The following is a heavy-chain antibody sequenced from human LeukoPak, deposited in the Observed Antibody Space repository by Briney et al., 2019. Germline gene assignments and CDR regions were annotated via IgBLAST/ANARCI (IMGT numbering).Heavy chain of an antibody. CDR3: AREDAEQMDNSFDI. CDR2: IYYSGST. J-gene: IGHJ3*02. D-gene: IGHD5-24*01. Sequence: SETLSLTCTVSGGSISGYYWSWIRQPPGKGLEWIGYIYYSGSTNYNPSLKSRLTISIDTSKNQFSLKLRSVTAADTAVYYCAREDAEQMDNSFDIWGQGTMVTVSS. CDR1: GGSISGYY. V-gene: IGHV4-59*12.